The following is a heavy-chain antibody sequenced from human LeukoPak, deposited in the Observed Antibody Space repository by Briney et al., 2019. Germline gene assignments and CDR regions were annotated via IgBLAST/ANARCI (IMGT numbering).Heavy chain of an antibody. J-gene: IGHJ4*02. D-gene: IGHD6-19*01. Sequence: GGSLRLSCAASGFTFSSYVMIWVRQAPGKGLEWVSGISGSGGGTYYADSVKGRFTISRDNSKNTLYLQMNSLRADDTAVYYCAKVASGGPLEPFDYWGQGTLVTVS. V-gene: IGHV3-23*01. CDR1: GFTFSSYV. CDR2: ISGSGGGT. CDR3: AKVASGGPLEPFDY.